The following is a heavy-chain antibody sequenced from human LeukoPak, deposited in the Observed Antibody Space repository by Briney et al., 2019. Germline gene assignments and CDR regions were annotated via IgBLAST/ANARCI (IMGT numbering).Heavy chain of an antibody. J-gene: IGHJ4*02. Sequence: PGGSLTLSCAASGFTFSSYAMHWVRQAPGKGLEYGSVISSNGGSTYYANSVKGRFTISRDNSKNTLYLQMGSLRAEDMAVYYCARGGLLWFGELSGYWGQGTLVTVSS. CDR3: ARGGLLWFGELSGY. CDR2: ISSNGGST. D-gene: IGHD3-10*01. CDR1: GFTFSSYA. V-gene: IGHV3-64*01.